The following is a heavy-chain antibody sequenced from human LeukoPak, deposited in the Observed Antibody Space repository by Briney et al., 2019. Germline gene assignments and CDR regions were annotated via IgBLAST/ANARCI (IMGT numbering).Heavy chain of an antibody. V-gene: IGHV4-4*07. D-gene: IGHD3-16*02. CDR2: IYATGTT. J-gene: IGHJ1*01. Sequence: SETLSLTCTVSGGSISGYFWSWIRQPAGKGLEWIGRIYATGTTNYNPSLKSRVTMSVDTSQNQFSLNLTSVTAADTAVYYCAREGGGSNRCLDWGQGTLVTVSS. CDR3: AREGGGSNRCLD. CDR1: GGSISGYF.